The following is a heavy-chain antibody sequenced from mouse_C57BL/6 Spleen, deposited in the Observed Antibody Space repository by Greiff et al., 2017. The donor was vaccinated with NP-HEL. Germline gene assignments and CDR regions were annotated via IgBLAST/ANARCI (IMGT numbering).Heavy chain of an antibody. Sequence: VQLQESGAELVKPGASVKISCKASGYAFSSYWMNWVKQRPGKGLEWIGQIYPGDGDTNYNGKFKGKATLTADKSSSTAYMQLSSLTSEDSAVYFCARGDYGHYFDYWGQGTTLTVSS. CDR3: ARGDYGHYFDY. J-gene: IGHJ2*01. CDR2: IYPGDGDT. D-gene: IGHD1-1*02. V-gene: IGHV1-80*01. CDR1: GYAFSSYW.